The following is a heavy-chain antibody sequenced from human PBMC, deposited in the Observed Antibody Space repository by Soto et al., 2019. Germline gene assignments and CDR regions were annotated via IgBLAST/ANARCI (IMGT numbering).Heavy chain of an antibody. CDR3: VRDGTKTLRDWFDP. V-gene: IGHV4-4*07. Sequence: NPSETLSLTCTVSGDSMTKYYWSWIRQPAGKGLEWIGRIYATGTTDYNPSLKSRVMMSVDTSKKQFSLKLRSVTAADTAVYYCVRDGTKTLRDWFDPWGQGISVTVSS. D-gene: IGHD1-1*01. CDR2: IYATGTT. CDR1: GDSMTKYY. J-gene: IGHJ5*02.